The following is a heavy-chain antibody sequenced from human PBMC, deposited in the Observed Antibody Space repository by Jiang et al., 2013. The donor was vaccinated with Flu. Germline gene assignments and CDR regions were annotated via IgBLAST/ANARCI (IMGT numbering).Heavy chain of an antibody. CDR1: YA. CDR2: ISGSGGST. J-gene: IGHJ3*02. CDR3: ARRAVAGTDAFDI. Sequence: YAMSWVRQAPGKGLEWVSAISGSGGSTYYADSVKGRFTISRDNSKNTLYLQMNSLRVEGTAVYYCARRAVAGTDAFDIWGQGTMVTVSS. D-gene: IGHD6-19*01. V-gene: IGHV3-23*01.